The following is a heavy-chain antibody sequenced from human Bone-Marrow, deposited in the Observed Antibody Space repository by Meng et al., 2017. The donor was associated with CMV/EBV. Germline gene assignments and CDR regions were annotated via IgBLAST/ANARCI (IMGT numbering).Heavy chain of an antibody. V-gene: IGHV3-48*03. CDR3: ARRQIVGATTFDY. CDR2: ISTTGGAV. CDR1: EFTFSNYH. J-gene: IGHJ4*02. Sequence: GGSLRLSCAASEFTFSNYHMNWVRQAPGKGLEWVSYISTTGGAVHYSDSVKGRFTISRDNAKNSLYLQMNSLRAEDTAVYYCARRQIVGATTFDYWGQGTLVTVSS. D-gene: IGHD1-26*01.